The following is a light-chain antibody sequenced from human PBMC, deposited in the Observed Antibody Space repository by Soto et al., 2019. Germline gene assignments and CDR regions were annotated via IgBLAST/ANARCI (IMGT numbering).Light chain of an antibody. CDR1: SSNIGAGFD. CDR2: GNS. Sequence: QSVLTQPPSVSGAPGQRVTISCTGSSSNIGAGFDVHWYQQPPGTAPKLLIYGNSNRPSGVAGRFSGSRSGTSASLAITGLQAEEEADYYCQSYDSSLTGSKVFGSGTKVTGL. CDR3: QSYDSSLTGSKV. V-gene: IGLV1-40*01. J-gene: IGLJ1*01.